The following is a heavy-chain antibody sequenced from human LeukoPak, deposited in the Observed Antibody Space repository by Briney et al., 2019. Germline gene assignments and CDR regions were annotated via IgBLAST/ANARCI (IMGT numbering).Heavy chain of an antibody. J-gene: IGHJ4*02. Sequence: QPGGSLKLSCAASGFTFSLYWMSWVRQAPGKGLEWVANIKQDGSEKYYVDSVKGRFTISRDNARNSLYLQMNSLRAEDTAVYYCVSTATFDHWGQGTLVTVSS. CDR1: GFTFSLYW. CDR3: VSTATFDH. V-gene: IGHV3-7*05. D-gene: IGHD5/OR15-5a*01. CDR2: IKQDGSEK.